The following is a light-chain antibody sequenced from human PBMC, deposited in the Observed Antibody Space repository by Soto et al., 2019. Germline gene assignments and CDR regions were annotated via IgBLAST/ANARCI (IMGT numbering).Light chain of an antibody. Sequence: QSALTQPPSASGSPGQSVALSCTGTSSDVGGNNYVSWYQQHPGKAPKLIIYEVSKRPSGVPDRFSGSKSGNTASLTVSGLQAEDEAHYYCSSYAGSNILFGGGTKLTGL. CDR1: SSDVGGNNY. J-gene: IGLJ3*02. V-gene: IGLV2-8*01. CDR2: EVS. CDR3: SSYAGSNIL.